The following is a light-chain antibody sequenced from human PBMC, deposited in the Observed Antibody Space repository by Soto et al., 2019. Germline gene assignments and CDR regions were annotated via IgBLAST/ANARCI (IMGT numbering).Light chain of an antibody. Sequence: QSVLTQPPSVSGSPGQSVTISCTGTSSDVGSYNRVSWYQQPPGTAHKLMIYEVSNRPSGVHDRFSGSKSGNTASLTIFGLQAEDEADYYCSSYTSSSTFVVFGGGTKVTVL. CDR3: SSYTSSSTFVV. CDR1: SSDVGSYNR. V-gene: IGLV2-18*02. CDR2: EVS. J-gene: IGLJ2*01.